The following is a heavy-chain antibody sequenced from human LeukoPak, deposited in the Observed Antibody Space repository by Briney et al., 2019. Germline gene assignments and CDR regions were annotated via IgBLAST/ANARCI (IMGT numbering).Heavy chain of an antibody. Sequence: SETLSLTCTVSGGSISSGGYYWSWIRQHPGKGLEWIGCIYYSGSTYYNPSLKSRVTISVDTSKNQFSLKLSSVAAADTAVYYCAREILRPWSFDLWGRGTLVTVSS. CDR3: AREILRPWSFDL. CDR2: IYYSGST. J-gene: IGHJ2*01. D-gene: IGHD2/OR15-2a*01. CDR1: GGSISSGGYY. V-gene: IGHV4-31*03.